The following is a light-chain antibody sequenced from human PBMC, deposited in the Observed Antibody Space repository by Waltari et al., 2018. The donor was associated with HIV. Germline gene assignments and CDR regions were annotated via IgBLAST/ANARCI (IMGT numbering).Light chain of an antibody. J-gene: IGLJ3*02. CDR2: RHN. CDR1: TSTIARNF. CDR3: AAWDVSLSGWL. Sequence: SVLPQPPSTSGTPGQKVTISCSGRTSTIARNFVYWYQQFPGPAPKLLIYRHNARPAAVPIRYAGSKRAFAAPLRIAGFRSEEEADYYCAAWDVSLSGWLFGGGTKLTVL. V-gene: IGLV1-47*01.